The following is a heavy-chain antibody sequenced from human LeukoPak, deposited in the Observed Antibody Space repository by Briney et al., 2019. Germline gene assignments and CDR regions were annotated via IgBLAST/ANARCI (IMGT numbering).Heavy chain of an antibody. CDR3: ARGKYCSSTSCYKAYYYYYGMDV. V-gene: IGHV4-34*01. J-gene: IGHJ6*02. CDR2: INHSGST. D-gene: IGHD2-2*02. CDR1: GGSFSGYY. Sequence: SETLPLTCAVYGGSFSGYYWSWIRQPPGKGLEWIGEINHSGSTNYNPSLKSRVTISVDTSKNQFSLKLSSVTAADTAVYYCARGKYCSSTSCYKAYYYYYGMDVWGQGTTVTVSS.